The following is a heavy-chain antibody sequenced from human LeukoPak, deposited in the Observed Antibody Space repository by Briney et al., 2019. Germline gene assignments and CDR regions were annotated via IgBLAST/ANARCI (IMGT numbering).Heavy chain of an antibody. CDR3: VRDNPRCCGVVPANIDDY. J-gene: IGHJ4*02. Sequence: PGGSLSLSCAASGFTFSSYWMTWVRQAPGKGLEWVANIKQDGSEKYYVDSVRGRFTISRDNAKNSLHPQMHSLRAEDTAVYYCVRDNPRCCGVVPANIDDYWGQGTLVTVSS. D-gene: IGHD2-15*01. CDR1: GFTFSSYW. V-gene: IGHV3-7*01. CDR2: IKQDGSEK.